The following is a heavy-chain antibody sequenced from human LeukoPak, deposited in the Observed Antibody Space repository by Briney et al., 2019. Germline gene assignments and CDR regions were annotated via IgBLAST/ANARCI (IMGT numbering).Heavy chain of an antibody. CDR3: AKAAAGTIYYYFDY. D-gene: IGHD6-13*01. CDR1: GFTFDDYA. J-gene: IGHJ4*02. V-gene: IGHV3-9*01. CDR2: ISWNSGSI. Sequence: GGSLRLSCAATGFTFDDYAMHWVRQAPGKGLEWVSGISWNSGSIGYADPVKGRFTISRDNAKNSLYLQMNSLRAEDTALYYCAKAAAGTIYYYFDYWGQGTLVTVSS.